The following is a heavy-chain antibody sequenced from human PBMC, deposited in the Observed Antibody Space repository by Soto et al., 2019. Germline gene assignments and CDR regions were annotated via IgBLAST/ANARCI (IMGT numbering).Heavy chain of an antibody. J-gene: IGHJ6*02. CDR2: ISSDGKNT. Sequence: QVQLVESGGGVVQPGRSLRLSCAASGFTFSDYAMHWVRQPPGKGLEWVAIISSDGKNTYYGDSVKGRFTISRDDSTITLSMQMNRLRPEDTAVYFCARVHCTTELCSGLYFYYALDVWGQGTTVTVSS. D-gene: IGHD2-21*01. CDR3: ARVHCTTELCSGLYFYYALDV. V-gene: IGHV3-30*01. CDR1: GFTFSDYA.